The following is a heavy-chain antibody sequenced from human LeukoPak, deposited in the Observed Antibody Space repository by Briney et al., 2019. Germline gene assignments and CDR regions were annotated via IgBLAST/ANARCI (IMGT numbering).Heavy chain of an antibody. D-gene: IGHD3-10*01. CDR2: INPNSGGT. V-gene: IGHV1-2*02. Sequence: ASVKVSCKASGYTFTGYYMHWVRQAPGQGLEWMGWINPNSGGTNYAQKLQGRVTMTRDTSISTAYMELSRLRSDDTAVYYCARGYGSGSYYNDDYFDYWGQGTLVTVSS. CDR3: ARGYGSGSYYNDDYFDY. CDR1: GYTFTGYY. J-gene: IGHJ4*02.